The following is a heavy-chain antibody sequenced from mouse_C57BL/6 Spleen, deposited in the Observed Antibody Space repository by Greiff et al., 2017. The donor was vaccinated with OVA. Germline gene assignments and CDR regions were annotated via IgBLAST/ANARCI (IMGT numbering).Heavy chain of an antibody. J-gene: IGHJ4*01. CDR2: ISSGSSTI. CDR1: GFTFSDYG. D-gene: IGHD2-5*01. V-gene: IGHV5-17*01. Sequence: EVQVVESGGGLVKPGGSLKLSCAASGFTFSDYGMHWVRQAPEKGLEWVAYISSGSSTIYYADTVKGRFTISRDNAKNTLFLQMTSLRSEDTAMEYCAKTLYSNLRNMDYWGQGTSVTVSS. CDR3: AKTLYSNLRNMDY.